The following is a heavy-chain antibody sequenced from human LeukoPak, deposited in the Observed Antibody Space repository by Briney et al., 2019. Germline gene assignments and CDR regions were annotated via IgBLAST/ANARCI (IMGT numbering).Heavy chain of an antibody. Sequence: SETLSLTCTVSGGSISNYYWGWIRQPPGKGLEWIGSIYYSGSTYYNPSLKSRVTISVDTSKNQFSLKLSSVTAADTAVYYCARADNSSSWYERALYYYYYYMDVWGKGTTVTVSS. CDR2: IYYSGST. V-gene: IGHV4-39*07. J-gene: IGHJ6*03. CDR1: GGSISNYY. D-gene: IGHD6-13*01. CDR3: ARADNSSSWYERALYYYYYYMDV.